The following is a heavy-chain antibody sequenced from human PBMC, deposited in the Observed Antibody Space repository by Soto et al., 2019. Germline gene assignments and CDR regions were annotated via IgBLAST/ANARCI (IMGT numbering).Heavy chain of an antibody. J-gene: IGHJ5*02. CDR3: ARRKHTSGNLHWFDP. CDR1: GYTFTDFW. CDR2: INPEDSDT. V-gene: IGHV5-51*01. D-gene: IGHD3-10*01. Sequence: GESLKISCKASGYTFTDFWIGWVRQKPGEGLEWMGIINPEDSDTTYSPSFYGQVTMSADQSISTAHLQWRSLRASDSAIYYCARRKHTSGNLHWFDPWGQGTLVTVSS.